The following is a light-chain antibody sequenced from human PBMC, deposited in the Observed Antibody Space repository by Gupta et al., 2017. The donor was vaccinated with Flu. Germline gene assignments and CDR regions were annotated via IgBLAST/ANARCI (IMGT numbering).Light chain of an antibody. J-gene: IGKJ4*01. CDR3: QQDNNWPPIT. CDR2: GAS. V-gene: IGKV3-15*01. Sequence: ATLFLSPGETATRSFVATESISSNLDWLKQKPCQAPRLLIYGASSRDTGVTARFSGSGSGKELALTISSRQSEDFAVYYCQQDNNWPPITFGRGTTVDIK. CDR1: ESISSN.